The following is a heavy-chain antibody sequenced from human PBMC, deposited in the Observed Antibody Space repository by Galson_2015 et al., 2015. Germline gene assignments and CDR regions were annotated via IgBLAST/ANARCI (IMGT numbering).Heavy chain of an antibody. D-gene: IGHD5-12*01. CDR1: GYTFTRYA. CDR2: INAGNGNT. Sequence: KVSCKASGYTFTRYAMHWVRQAPGQRLEWMGWINAGNGNTKYSQKFQGRVTITRDTSASTAYMELSSLRSEDTAVYYCAGRTYDRPTEYYYYGMDVWGQGTTVTVSS. V-gene: IGHV1-3*01. J-gene: IGHJ6*02. CDR3: AGRTYDRPTEYYYYGMDV.